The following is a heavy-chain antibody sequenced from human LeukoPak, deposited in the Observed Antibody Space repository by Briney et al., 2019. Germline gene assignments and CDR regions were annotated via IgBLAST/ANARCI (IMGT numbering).Heavy chain of an antibody. CDR2: ISYDGSNK. CDR3: AKDMYYDSSGSDY. Sequence: GGSLRLSCAASGFTFSSYAMHWVRQAPGKGLEWVAVISYDGSNKYYADSVKGRFTISRDNSKNMLYLQMNSLRAEDTAVYYCAKDMYYDSSGSDYWGQGTLVTVSS. CDR1: GFTFSSYA. V-gene: IGHV3-30*04. D-gene: IGHD3-22*01. J-gene: IGHJ4*02.